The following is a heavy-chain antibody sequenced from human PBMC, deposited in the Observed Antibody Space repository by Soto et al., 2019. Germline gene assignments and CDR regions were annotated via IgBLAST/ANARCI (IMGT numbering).Heavy chain of an antibody. CDR2: VYYTGST. J-gene: IGHJ4*02. CDR1: GGSISGYY. V-gene: IGHV4-59*01. D-gene: IGHD3-10*01. Sequence: SETLSLTCTVSGGSISGYYWNWIRQASGKGPEWIGYVYYTGSTNYNPSLESRVTMSTDTSKNQVSLELRSMTAADSALYYCARGFYDARRYSAPIDSRGQGTQVTVSS. CDR3: ARGFYDARRYSAPIDS.